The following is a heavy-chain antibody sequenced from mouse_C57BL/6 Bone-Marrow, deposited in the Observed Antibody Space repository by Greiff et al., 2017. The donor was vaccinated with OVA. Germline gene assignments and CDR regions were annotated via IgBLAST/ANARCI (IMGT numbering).Heavy chain of an antibody. Sequence: EVQRVESGGDLVKPGGSLKLSCAASGFTFSSYGMSWVRQTPDKRLEWVATISSGGSYTYYPDSVKGRFTISRDNAKNTLYLQMSSLKSEDTAMYYCARPLITTVVATKFAYWGQGTLVTVSA. J-gene: IGHJ3*01. CDR1: GFTFSSYG. D-gene: IGHD1-1*01. V-gene: IGHV5-6*01. CDR3: ARPLITTVVATKFAY. CDR2: ISSGGSYT.